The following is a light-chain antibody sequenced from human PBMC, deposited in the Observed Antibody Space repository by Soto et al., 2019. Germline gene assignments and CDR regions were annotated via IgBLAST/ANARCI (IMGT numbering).Light chain of an antibody. Sequence: AIQMTQSPSSLCASVRARVTITCRASQGIRNDLGWYQQKPGKAPNLLIYATYSLQGGVPSRFSGSGSGTDFTLTISSLQPEEFATYYCLQDNSYPLTCGGGTKVDI. CDR3: LQDNSYPLT. CDR1: QGIRND. V-gene: IGKV1-6*01. J-gene: IGKJ4*01. CDR2: ATY.